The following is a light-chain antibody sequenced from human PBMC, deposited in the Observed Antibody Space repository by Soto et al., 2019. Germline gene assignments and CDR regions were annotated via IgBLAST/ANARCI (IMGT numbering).Light chain of an antibody. CDR3: SSYTGSSTLYV. V-gene: IGLV2-14*01. J-gene: IGLJ1*01. Sequence: QSALTQPASVSGSPGQSITISCTGTSSDVGGYNYVSWYQQHPGKAPKPMIYDVSNRPSGVSNRFSGSKSGNTASLTISGLQAEDEADYYCSSYTGSSTLYVFGTGTKLTVL. CDR2: DVS. CDR1: SSDVGGYNY.